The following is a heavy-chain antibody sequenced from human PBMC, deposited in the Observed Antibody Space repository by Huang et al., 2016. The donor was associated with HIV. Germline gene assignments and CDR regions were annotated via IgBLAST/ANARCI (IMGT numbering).Heavy chain of an antibody. J-gene: IGHJ4*02. CDR1: GGTFSSYA. V-gene: IGHV1-69*13. CDR3: ARARGYYDSSVSYYFDY. D-gene: IGHD3-22*01. CDR2: IFPIFGTA. Sequence: QVQLVQSGAEVKKPGSSVKVSCKASGGTFSSYAISWVRQAPGPGLEWMGGIFPIFGTANYAQKFQGRVTITADESTSTAYMELSSLRSEDTAVYYCARARGYYDSSVSYYFDYWGEGTLVTVSS.